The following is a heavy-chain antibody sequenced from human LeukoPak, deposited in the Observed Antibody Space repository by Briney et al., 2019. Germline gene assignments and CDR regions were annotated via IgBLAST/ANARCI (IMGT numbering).Heavy chain of an antibody. V-gene: IGHV3-20*04. D-gene: IGHD3-10*01. Sequence: PGGSLRLSCVASGFTFDGYGMSWVRQAPEKGLEWVSSINSNGASTAYVDSVKGRFTISRDNAKSSLYLQMNSLRAEDTAVYYCARGTWDYYGSGSQYRDSYNWFDPWGQGTLVTVSS. J-gene: IGHJ5*02. CDR3: ARGTWDYYGSGSQYRDSYNWFDP. CDR2: INSNGAST. CDR1: GFTFDGYG.